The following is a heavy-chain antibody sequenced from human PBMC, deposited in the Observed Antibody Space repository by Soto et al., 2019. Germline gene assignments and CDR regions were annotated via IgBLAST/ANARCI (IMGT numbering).Heavy chain of an antibody. V-gene: IGHV4-59*01. Sequence: SETLSLTCTVSGGSISSYYWTWIRQPPGKGLEWIGYIYYSGSTNYNPSLKSRVTISVDTSKNQFSLKLSSVTAADTAVYYCARDQSSTSCYDHWGQGTLVTVSS. J-gene: IGHJ4*02. CDR2: IYYSGST. CDR3: ARDQSSTSCYDH. D-gene: IGHD2-2*01. CDR1: GGSISSYY.